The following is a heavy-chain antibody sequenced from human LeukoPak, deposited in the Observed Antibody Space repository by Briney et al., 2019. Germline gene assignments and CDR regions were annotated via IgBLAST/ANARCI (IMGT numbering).Heavy chain of an antibody. CDR1: GGSFSGYY. V-gene: IGHV4-34*01. CDR2: INHSGST. D-gene: IGHD3-9*01. Sequence: SETLSLACAVYGGSFSGYYWSWIRQPPGKGLEWIGEINHSGSTNYNPSLKSRVTISVDTSKNQFSLKLSSVTAADTAVYYCARTGFDILTGLLDYWGQGTLVTVSS. CDR3: ARTGFDILTGLLDY. J-gene: IGHJ4*02.